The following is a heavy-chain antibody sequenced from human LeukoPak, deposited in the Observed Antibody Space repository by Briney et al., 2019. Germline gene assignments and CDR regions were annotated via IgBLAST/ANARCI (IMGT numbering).Heavy chain of an antibody. Sequence: ASVKVSCKASGYTFTAYYIHWVRQAPGQGLEWMGWINPNSGGINYAQRFQGRVTMTRDTSITTAYMELSRLRSDDTAVYYCASPWGRWFGELIWYFDLWGRGTLVTVSS. D-gene: IGHD3-10*01. CDR2: INPNSGGI. J-gene: IGHJ2*01. CDR3: ASPWGRWFGELIWYFDL. CDR1: GYTFTAYY. V-gene: IGHV1-2*02.